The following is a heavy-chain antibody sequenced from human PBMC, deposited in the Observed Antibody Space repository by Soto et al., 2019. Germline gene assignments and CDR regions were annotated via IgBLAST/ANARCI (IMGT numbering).Heavy chain of an antibody. CDR3: VRLYCTGGACPSDY. D-gene: IGHD2-8*02. V-gene: IGHV3-48*01. J-gene: IGHJ4*02. CDR2: ISSGGGTI. CDR1: GFTFSSYS. Sequence: GGSLRLSCAASGFTFSSYSMNWVRQAPGRGLEWVSYISSGGGTIYYADSVKGRFTISRDNAKNSLYLQINSLRAEDTAVYYCVRLYCTGGACPSDYWGQGTLVTVSS.